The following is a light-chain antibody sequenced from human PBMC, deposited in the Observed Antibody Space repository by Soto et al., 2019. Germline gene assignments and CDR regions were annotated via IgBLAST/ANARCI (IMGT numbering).Light chain of an antibody. CDR1: QTISSW. CDR3: QHYNSYSEA. CDR2: EAS. Sequence: DIQMTQSPSTLSXSVGDRVTITCRASQTISSWLAWYQQKPGKAPKLLIYEASTLKSGVPSRFSGSGSGTEFTLTISSLQPDDFATYYCQHYNSYSEAFGQGTKVDIK. V-gene: IGKV1-5*03. J-gene: IGKJ1*01.